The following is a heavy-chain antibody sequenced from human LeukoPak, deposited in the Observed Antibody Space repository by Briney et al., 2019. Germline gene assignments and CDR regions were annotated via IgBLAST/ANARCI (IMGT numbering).Heavy chain of an antibody. Sequence: SQTLSLTCTGSGGALSGGAYCWSWIRQHPGKGLEWIGFICNSGSTDYNPSLKTRATISVDMSNSQFSLKLRSVTAADTAVYYCARDEAGARFGAYYMDVWGKGTTVTVSS. J-gene: IGHJ6*03. CDR1: GGALSGGAYC. D-gene: IGHD3-10*01. V-gene: IGHV4-31*03. CDR2: ICNSGST. CDR3: ARDEAGARFGAYYMDV.